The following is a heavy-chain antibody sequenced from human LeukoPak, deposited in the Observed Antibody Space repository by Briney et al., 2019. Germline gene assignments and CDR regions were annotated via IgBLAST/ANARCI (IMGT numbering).Heavy chain of an antibody. Sequence: PSETLSLTCTVSGGSISSYYWSWIRQPPGKGLEWIGYIYYSGSTNYNPSLKSRVTISVDTSKNQFSLKLSSVTAADTAVYYCARVLVGATRRFDYWGQGTLVTVSS. CDR2: IYYSGST. J-gene: IGHJ4*02. D-gene: IGHD1-26*01. V-gene: IGHV4-59*12. CDR3: ARVLVGATRRFDY. CDR1: GGSISSYY.